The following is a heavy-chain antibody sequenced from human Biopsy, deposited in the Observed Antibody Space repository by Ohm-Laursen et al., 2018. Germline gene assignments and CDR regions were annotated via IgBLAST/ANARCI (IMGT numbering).Heavy chain of an antibody. CDR1: GDSISTYY. D-gene: IGHD4-23*01. V-gene: IGHV4-59*01. Sequence: GTLSLTCAVSGDSISTYYWSWIRQPPGKGLQWIGYIYYTGYTSYNASLKGRVTISVDTSRNHFSLRLSSLTAADTAVYYCARGSNDFGGLYFPRWGQGTLLTVSS. J-gene: IGHJ4*02. CDR2: IYYTGYT. CDR3: ARGSNDFGGLYFPR.